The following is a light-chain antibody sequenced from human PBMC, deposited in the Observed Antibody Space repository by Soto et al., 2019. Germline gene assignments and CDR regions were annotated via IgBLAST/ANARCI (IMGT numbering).Light chain of an antibody. Sequence: DIQMTQSPSTLSASVGDRVTITCRASQSISSWLAWYQQKPGKAPKLLIYKASSLESGVPSRFSGSGSGTDFTLTISSLQPGDFATYYCQQFNNYPWTFGQGTRVEIK. V-gene: IGKV1-5*03. J-gene: IGKJ1*01. CDR2: KAS. CDR3: QQFNNYPWT. CDR1: QSISSW.